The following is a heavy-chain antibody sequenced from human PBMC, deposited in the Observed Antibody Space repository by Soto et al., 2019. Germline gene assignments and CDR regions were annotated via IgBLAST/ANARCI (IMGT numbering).Heavy chain of an antibody. J-gene: IGHJ4*02. Sequence: LRLSCAASGFTFSNYAMSWVRQAPGKGLEWVSGISASGCDTYYADSVKDRFTISRDNSKNTVYLQVNSLRADDTAIYYCAKGKSSGWYYFDYWGQGTPVTVSS. D-gene: IGHD6-19*01. CDR2: ISASGCDT. CDR1: GFTFSNYA. CDR3: AKGKSSGWYYFDY. V-gene: IGHV3-23*01.